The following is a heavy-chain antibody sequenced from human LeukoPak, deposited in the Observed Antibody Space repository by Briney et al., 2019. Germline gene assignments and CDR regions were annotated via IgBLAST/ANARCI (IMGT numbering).Heavy chain of an antibody. V-gene: IGHV1-69*05. J-gene: IGHJ4*02. CDR2: IIPIFGTA. D-gene: IGHD5-18*01. CDR3: ANSAQDTAMVTGVSDY. Sequence: SVKVSCKASGGTFSSYAISWVRQAPGQGLEWMGGIIPIFGTANYAQKFQGRVTITTDESTSTAHMELSSLRPEDTAVYYCANSAQDTAMVTGVSDYWGQGTVVTVSS. CDR1: GGTFSSYA.